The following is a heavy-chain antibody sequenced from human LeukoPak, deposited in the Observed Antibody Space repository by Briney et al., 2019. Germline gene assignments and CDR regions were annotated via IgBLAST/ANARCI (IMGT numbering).Heavy chain of an antibody. D-gene: IGHD3-16*01. Sequence: PSETLSLTCTVSGGSISSSSYYWGWIRQPPGKGLEWIGSIYYSGSTYYNPSLKSRVTISVDTSKNQFSLKLSSVTAADTAVYYCARERHDMITFVWQGFDPWGQGTLVTVSS. CDR1: GGSISSSSYY. CDR2: IYYSGST. V-gene: IGHV4-39*02. CDR3: ARERHDMITFVWQGFDP. J-gene: IGHJ5*02.